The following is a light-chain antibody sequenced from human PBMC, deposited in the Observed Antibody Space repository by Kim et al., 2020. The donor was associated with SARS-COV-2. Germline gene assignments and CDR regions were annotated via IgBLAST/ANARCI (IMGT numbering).Light chain of an antibody. Sequence: SASVGDRVTITCWASQNINRYLNWYQQKPGKVPKLLISTASTLQTGVPSRFSGSGSVTDFTLTINSLQPEDFATYYCQQTYRSPPTFGQGTKLEI. CDR1: QNINRY. CDR3: QQTYRSPPT. CDR2: TAS. V-gene: IGKV1-39*01. J-gene: IGKJ2*01.